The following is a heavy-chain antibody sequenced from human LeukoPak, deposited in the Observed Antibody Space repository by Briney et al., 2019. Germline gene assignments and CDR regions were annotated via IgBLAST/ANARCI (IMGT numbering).Heavy chain of an antibody. V-gene: IGHV3-23*01. CDR3: ANTRRRLHGSGSYAY. J-gene: IGHJ4*02. Sequence: GGSLRLSCAASGFTFSSYAMSWVRQAPGKGLEWVSAISGSGGSTYYADSVKGRFTISRDNSKNTLYLQMNSLRAEETAVYYCANTRRRLHGSGSYAYWGQGTLVTVSS. CDR1: GFTFSSYA. D-gene: IGHD3-10*01. CDR2: ISGSGGST.